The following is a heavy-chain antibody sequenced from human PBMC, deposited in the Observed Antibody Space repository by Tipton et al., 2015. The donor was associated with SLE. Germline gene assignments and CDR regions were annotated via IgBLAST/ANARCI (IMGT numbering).Heavy chain of an antibody. V-gene: IGHV4-61*09. CDR3: ARAPHDYGDNEAFDI. D-gene: IGHD4-17*01. J-gene: IGHJ3*02. CDR2: IYTSGST. CDR1: GGSISSGSYY. Sequence: LRLSCTVSGGSISSGSYYWSWIRQSAGKGLEWIGHIYTSGSTNYNPSLKSRVTISVDTSKNQFSLKLSSVTAADTAVYYCARAPHDYGDNEAFDIWGQGTMVTVSS.